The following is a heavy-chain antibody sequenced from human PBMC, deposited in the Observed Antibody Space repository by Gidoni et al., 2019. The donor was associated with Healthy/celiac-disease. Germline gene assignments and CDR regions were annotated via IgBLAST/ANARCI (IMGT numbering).Heavy chain of an antibody. V-gene: IGHV3-66*02. J-gene: IGHJ4*02. D-gene: IGHD3-22*01. CDR3: ARAVFHDSSGYGLDY. Sequence: EVQLVESGGGLVQPGGSLRLSCAASGFTVSSNYMSWVRQAPGKGLEWVSVIYSGGSTYYADSVKGRFTISRDNSKNTLYLQMNSLRAEDTAVYYCARAVFHDSSGYGLDYWGQGTLVTVSS. CDR1: GFTVSSNY. CDR2: IYSGGST.